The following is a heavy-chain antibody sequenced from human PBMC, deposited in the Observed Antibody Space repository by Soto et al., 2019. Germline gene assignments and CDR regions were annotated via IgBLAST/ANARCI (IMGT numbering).Heavy chain of an antibody. CDR1: GFTFSSYS. Sequence: GGSLRLSCAASGFTFSSYSMNWVRQAPGKGLEWVSYISGSGSTTYYDDSVRGRFTISRDNAKNSLYLHMNSLRAEDTAVYYCARGRCDSTTCYGRNYFDFWGQGTLVTVSS. CDR3: ARGRCDSTTCYGRNYFDF. CDR2: ISGSGSTT. D-gene: IGHD2-2*01. J-gene: IGHJ4*02. V-gene: IGHV3-48*04.